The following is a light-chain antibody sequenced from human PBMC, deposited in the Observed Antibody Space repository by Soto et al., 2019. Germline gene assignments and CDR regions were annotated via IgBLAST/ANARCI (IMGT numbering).Light chain of an antibody. CDR3: MQGSHWPYT. CDR2: NVS. V-gene: IGKV2D-30*01. J-gene: IGKJ2*01. Sequence: DVVMTQSPLSLPVTLGQPATFSCRSSQSLVFVDGNTYLSWCQQRPGQSPRRLIYNVSTWDSGVPVRFSVSESGTDFALQLSRVEAEDGGVYYCMQGSHWPYTFGPGTKLEI. CDR1: QSLVFVDGNTY.